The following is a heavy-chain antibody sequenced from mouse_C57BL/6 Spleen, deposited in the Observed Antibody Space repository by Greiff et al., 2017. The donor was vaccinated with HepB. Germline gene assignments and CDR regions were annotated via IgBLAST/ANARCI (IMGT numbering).Heavy chain of an antibody. J-gene: IGHJ2*01. D-gene: IGHD1-1*01. CDR1: GFTFTDYY. CDR3: ARLLITTVVAPDY. CDR2: IRNKANGYTT. V-gene: IGHV7-3*01. Sequence: EVQVVESGGGLVQPGGSLSLSCAASGFTFTDYYMSWVRQPPGKALEWLGFIRNKANGYTTEYSASVKGRFTISRDNSQSILYLQMNALRAEDSATYYCARLLITTVVAPDYWGQGTTLTVSS.